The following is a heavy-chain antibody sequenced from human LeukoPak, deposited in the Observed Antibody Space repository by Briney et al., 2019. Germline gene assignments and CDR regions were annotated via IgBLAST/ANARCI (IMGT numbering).Heavy chain of an antibody. Sequence: PGGSLRLSCAASGFTVSSNYMSWVRQAPGKGLEWVSVIYSGGSTYYADSVKGRFTISRDNSKNTLYLQVNSLRAEDTAVYYCARGHSGWTRNWYFDLWGRGTLVTVSS. CDR3: ARGHSGWTRNWYFDL. CDR1: GFTVSSNY. D-gene: IGHD6-19*01. CDR2: IYSGGST. V-gene: IGHV3-53*01. J-gene: IGHJ2*01.